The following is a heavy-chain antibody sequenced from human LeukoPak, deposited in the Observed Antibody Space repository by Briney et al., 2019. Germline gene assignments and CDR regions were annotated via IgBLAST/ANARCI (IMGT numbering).Heavy chain of an antibody. CDR3: AKGGRGNGEVY. CDR1: GFTFRTYA. V-gene: IGHV3-7*01. J-gene: IGHJ4*02. D-gene: IGHD2-8*01. Sequence: GGSLRLSCAASGFTFRTYAMSWVRQAPGKGLEWVANIKQDGSEKNYVDSVKGRFTISRDNAKSSLFLQMNDLRAEDTAVYYCAKGGRGNGEVYWGQGTLVTVSS. CDR2: IKQDGSEK.